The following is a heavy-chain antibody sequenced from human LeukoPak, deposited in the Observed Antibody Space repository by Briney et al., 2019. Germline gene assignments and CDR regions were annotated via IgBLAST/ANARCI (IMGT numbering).Heavy chain of an antibody. D-gene: IGHD5-18*01. J-gene: IGHJ4*02. V-gene: IGHV3-74*01. Sequence: PGGSLRLSCATSGFTFTTFWMHWVRQAPGKGLVWVSRISNDGSNTNYADSVKGRFTISRDNSNDTLYLQMNSLRAEDTAIYYCARVGRGYSFKVYYLDYWGQGTLVTVSS. CDR1: GFTFTTFW. CDR3: ARVGRGYSFKVYYLDY. CDR2: ISNDGSNT.